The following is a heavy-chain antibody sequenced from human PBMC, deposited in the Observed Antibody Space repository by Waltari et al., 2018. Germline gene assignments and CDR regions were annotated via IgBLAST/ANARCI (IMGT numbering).Heavy chain of an antibody. CDR1: GDPISSFY. D-gene: IGHD1-7*01. CDR2: IYYSGST. Sequence: QVQLQESGPGLVKPSETLSLTCPFPGDPISSFYWTWIRQFPGKGLEYIGYIYYSGSTNYNPSLKSRVTISVDSSKNQFSLNLSSVTAADTAVYYCAKGVKTKADYWGQGALVTVSS. CDR3: AKGVKTKADY. V-gene: IGHV4-59*01. J-gene: IGHJ4*02.